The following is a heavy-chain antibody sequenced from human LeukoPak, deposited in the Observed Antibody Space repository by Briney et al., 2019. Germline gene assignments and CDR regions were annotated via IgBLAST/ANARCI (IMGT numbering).Heavy chain of an antibody. CDR3: ARTRRSYGYRPPYYFDY. D-gene: IGHD5-18*01. CDR2: IYYSGST. V-gene: IGHV4-39*01. J-gene: IGHJ4*02. Sequence: SETLSLTCTVSGGSISSSSYYWGWIRQPQGKGLEWIGSIYYSGSTYYNPSLKSRVTISVDTSKNQFSLKLSSVTAADTAVYYCARTRRSYGYRPPYYFDYWGQGTLVTVSS. CDR1: GGSISSSSYY.